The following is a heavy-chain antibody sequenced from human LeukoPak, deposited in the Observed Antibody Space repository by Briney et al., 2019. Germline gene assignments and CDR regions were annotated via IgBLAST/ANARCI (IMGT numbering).Heavy chain of an antibody. J-gene: IGHJ6*02. CDR1: GGSFSAYY. CDR3: ARRGYCSSTSCYGYYYYGMDV. Sequence: SETLSLTCAVYGGSFSAYYWSWVRQPPGKGLEWIGEINHSGSTNYNPSLKSRVTMSVDTSKNQFSLKLSSVTAADTAVYYCARRGYCSSTSCYGYYYYGMDVWGHGTTVTVSS. CDR2: INHSGST. D-gene: IGHD2-2*03. V-gene: IGHV4-34*01.